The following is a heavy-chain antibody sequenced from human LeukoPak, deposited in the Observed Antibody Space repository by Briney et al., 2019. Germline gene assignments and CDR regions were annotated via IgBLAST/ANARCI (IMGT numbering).Heavy chain of an antibody. CDR2: IWYDGSNK. J-gene: IGHJ4*02. CDR1: GFTFSSYG. Sequence: GGSLRLSCAASGFTFSSYGMHWVRQAPGKGLEWVAVIWYDGSNKYYADSVKGRFTISRDNSKNTLYLQMNSLRAEDTAVYYCAKDVVRGVMWYFDYWGQGTLVTVSS. V-gene: IGHV3-33*06. D-gene: IGHD3-10*01. CDR3: AKDVVRGVMWYFDY.